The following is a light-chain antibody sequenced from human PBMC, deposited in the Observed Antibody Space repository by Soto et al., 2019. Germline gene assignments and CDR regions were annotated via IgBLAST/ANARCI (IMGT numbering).Light chain of an antibody. CDR2: GAS. CDR3: PHYGSAPRT. CDR1: KSVSSSY. J-gene: IGKJ1*01. Sequence: EIVLTQSPGTLSLYPGERATLSCRASKSVSSSYLAWYQQKPGQAPRLLIYGASSRDAGIPDRFSGSGSGTDFPLTISRLEPEDFAVYYCPHYGSAPRTFGRGTKVEIK. V-gene: IGKV3-20*01.